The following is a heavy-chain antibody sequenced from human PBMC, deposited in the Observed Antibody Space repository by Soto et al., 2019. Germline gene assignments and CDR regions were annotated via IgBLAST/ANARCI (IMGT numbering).Heavy chain of an antibody. D-gene: IGHD5-18*01. CDR2: INPNGGST. CDR3: ATSVNSAMAFDY. V-gene: IGHV1-46*01. CDR1: GYTFTHYY. Sequence: QVQLVQSGAEVKKPGDSVKVSCKASGYTFTHYYIHWVRQAPGQGLEWMGIINPNGGSTTYAQKFRAGFTMTRDTSTSTVYMELSSLRSEDSAVYYCATSVNSAMAFDYWGQGTLVTVSS. J-gene: IGHJ4*02.